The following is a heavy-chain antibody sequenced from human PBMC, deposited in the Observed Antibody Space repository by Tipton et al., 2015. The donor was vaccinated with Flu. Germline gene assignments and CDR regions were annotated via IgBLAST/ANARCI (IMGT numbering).Heavy chain of an antibody. CDR3: ARHTGDSVRGVIDY. Sequence: TLSLTCAVSGDSISSRYYWGWIRQPPGRGLEWIGNIHHSGNTYYDPSLKSRVTISVDTSKNQFSLKLRSVTAADTAVYYCARHTGDSVRGVIDYWGQGTLVTVSS. CDR2: IHHSGNT. V-gene: IGHV4-38-2*01. D-gene: IGHD3-10*02. J-gene: IGHJ4*02. CDR1: GDSISSRYY.